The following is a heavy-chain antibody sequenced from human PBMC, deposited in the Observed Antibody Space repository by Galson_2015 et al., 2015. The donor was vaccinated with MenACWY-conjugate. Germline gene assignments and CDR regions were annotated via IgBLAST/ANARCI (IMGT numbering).Heavy chain of an antibody. Sequence: SLRLSCAASGFTFSTCSMNWVRQAPGKGLEWVSYISSSSSTIYYADSVKGRFTISRDNSKNSLYLQMNTLRDEDTAVYYCARVPGYSYGFYGWWGQGTLVPV. CDR2: ISSSSSTI. CDR1: GFTFSTCS. D-gene: IGHD5-18*01. CDR3: ARVPGYSYGFYGW. V-gene: IGHV3-48*02. J-gene: IGHJ4*02.